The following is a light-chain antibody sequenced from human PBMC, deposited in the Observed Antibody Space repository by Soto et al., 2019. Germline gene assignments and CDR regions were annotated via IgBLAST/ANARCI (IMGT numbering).Light chain of an antibody. Sequence: QSVLTQPPSVSGAPGQRVTISCTGSSSDIGAGYDVHWYQPLPGTAPKLLIYGNNNRPSGVPDRFSGSKSGTSASLAITGLQAEDEADYYCQSYDSSRSGYVFGTGTKLTVL. J-gene: IGLJ1*01. V-gene: IGLV1-40*01. CDR2: GNN. CDR1: SSDIGAGYD. CDR3: QSYDSSRSGYV.